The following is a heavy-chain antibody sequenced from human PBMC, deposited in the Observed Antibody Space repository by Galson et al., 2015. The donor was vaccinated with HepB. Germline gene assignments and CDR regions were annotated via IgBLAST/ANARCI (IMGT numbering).Heavy chain of an antibody. J-gene: IGHJ4*02. CDR3: AKDAKHPVTYFDY. CDR2: ISSNGGST. Sequence: SLRLSCAASGFTFSSYAMHWVRQAPGKGLEYVSAISSNGGSTYYADSVKGRFTISRDNSKNTLYLQMNSLRAEDTAVYYCAKDAKHPVTYFDYWGQGTLVTVSS. V-gene: IGHV3-64*04. D-gene: IGHD4-17*01. CDR1: GFTFSSYA.